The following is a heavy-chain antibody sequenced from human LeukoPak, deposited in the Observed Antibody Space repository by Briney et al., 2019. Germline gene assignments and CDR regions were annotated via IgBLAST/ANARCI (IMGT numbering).Heavy chain of an antibody. CDR3: ARVNSGSYFSTYYFDY. CDR1: GGSISSYY. CDR2: IYYSGST. V-gene: IGHV4-59*01. D-gene: IGHD1-26*01. Sequence: SETLSLTCTVSGGSISSYYWSWIRQPPGKGLEWIGYIYYSGSTNYNPSLKSRVTISVDTSKNQFSLKLRSVTAADTAVYYCARVNSGSYFSTYYFDYWGQGTLVTVSS. J-gene: IGHJ4*02.